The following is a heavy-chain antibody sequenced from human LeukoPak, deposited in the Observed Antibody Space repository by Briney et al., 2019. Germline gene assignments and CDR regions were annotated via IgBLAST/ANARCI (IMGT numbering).Heavy chain of an antibody. CDR1: GFTFSSYE. CDR2: ISSHGNSK. D-gene: IGHD2-2*01. CDR3: AKDRVYQLLDAFDI. V-gene: IGHV3-48*03. Sequence: GGSLRLSCAASGFTFSSYEMNWVRQAPGKGLEWVSYISSHGNSKYHADSVKGRFTISRDNAKNSLYLQMNSLRAEDTAVYYCAKDRVYQLLDAFDIWGQGTMVTVSS. J-gene: IGHJ3*02.